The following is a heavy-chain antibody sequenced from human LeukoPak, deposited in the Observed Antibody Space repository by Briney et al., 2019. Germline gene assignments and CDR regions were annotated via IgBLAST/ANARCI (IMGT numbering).Heavy chain of an antibody. Sequence: SETLSLTCTVSGGSISSSPYYWAWIRQPPGRGLEWLGSIYYRGNTYHNPSLKSRVTISVDPSKNQFSLSVISVTAADTAVYFCARPTTGPATQGYDSWGQGILVTVAS. J-gene: IGHJ4*02. CDR1: GGSISSSPYY. CDR2: IYYRGNT. V-gene: IGHV4-39*01. CDR3: ARPTTGPATQGYDS. D-gene: IGHD1-1*01.